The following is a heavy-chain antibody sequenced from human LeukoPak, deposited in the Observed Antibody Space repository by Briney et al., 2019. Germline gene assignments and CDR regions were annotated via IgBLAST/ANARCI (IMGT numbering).Heavy chain of an antibody. D-gene: IGHD1-7*01. CDR3: ARASGTVDLAY. V-gene: IGHV4-30-2*01. J-gene: IGHJ4*02. CDR2: IYHSGST. Sequence: SQTLSLTCTVSGGSISSGGYYWSWIRQPPGKGLEWIGYIYHSGSTYYNPSLKSRVTISVDRSKNQFSLKLSSVTAADTAVYYCARASGTVDLAYWGQGTLVTVSS. CDR1: GGSISSGGYY.